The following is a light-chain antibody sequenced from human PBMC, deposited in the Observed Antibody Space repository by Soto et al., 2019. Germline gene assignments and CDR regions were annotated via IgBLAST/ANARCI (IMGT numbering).Light chain of an antibody. Sequence: DIQMTQSPSTLSASVGDRVTITCRASQSISSWLAWYQQKPGKAPKLLIYKASSLEGGVPSRFSGSGSGTEFTLTISSLQPYDFATYYCQQYNSYPSTFGQGTKLEIK. J-gene: IGKJ2*01. CDR2: KAS. V-gene: IGKV1-5*03. CDR1: QSISSW. CDR3: QQYNSYPST.